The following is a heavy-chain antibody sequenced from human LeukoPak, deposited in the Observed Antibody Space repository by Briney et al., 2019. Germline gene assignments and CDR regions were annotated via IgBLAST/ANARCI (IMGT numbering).Heavy chain of an antibody. J-gene: IGHJ4*02. CDR2: VHLDGRT. D-gene: IGHD3-3*01. CDR3: AREGGFYRPLDY. Sequence: SETLSLTCDVSGGSVTSTNWWTWVRQPPGKGLDWIGEVHLDGRTNYNPSLKSRLIMSVDLPENHISLRLTSVTAAYTAVYYCAREGGFYRPLDYSGQGTLVTVSS. V-gene: IGHV4-4*02. CDR1: GGSVTSTNW.